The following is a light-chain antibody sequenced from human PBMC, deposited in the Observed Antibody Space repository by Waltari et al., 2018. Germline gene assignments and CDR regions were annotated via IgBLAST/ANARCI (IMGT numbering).Light chain of an antibody. V-gene: IGKV4-1*01. Sequence: DIVMIQSPDSLAVSLGARATINCKSRQNVLYNSIHKTYVAWYQHKPGQSPKLLISWASTRDSGVPDRFSGSGSGTDFTLTISSLQAEDVAVYYCQQYYTIPPTFGQGTKVEIK. CDR3: QQYYTIPPT. CDR2: WAS. J-gene: IGKJ1*01. CDR1: QNVLYNSIHKTY.